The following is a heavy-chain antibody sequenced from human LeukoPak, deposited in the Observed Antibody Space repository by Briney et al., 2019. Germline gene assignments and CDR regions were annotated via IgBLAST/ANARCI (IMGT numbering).Heavy chain of an antibody. CDR3: ARGGGLDV. V-gene: IGHV3-7*03. J-gene: IGHJ6*02. CDR2: INHNGNVN. Sequence: GGSLRLPCAASGFTFSSYWMNWARQAPGKGLEWVASINHNGNVNYYVDSVKGRFTISRDNAKNSLYLQMSNLRAEDTAVYFCARGGGLDVWGQGTTVTVSS. CDR1: GFTFSSYW. D-gene: IGHD3-16*01.